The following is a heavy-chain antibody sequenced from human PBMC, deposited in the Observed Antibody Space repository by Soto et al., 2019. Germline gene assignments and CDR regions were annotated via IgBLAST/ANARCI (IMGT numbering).Heavy chain of an antibody. Sequence: GGSLRLSCAASGFTFSSYAMSWVRQAPGKGLEWVSAISGSGGSTYYADSVKGRFTISRDNSKNTLYLQMNSLRAKDTAVYYCAKVHPHRYSGYPDFDYWGQGTLVTVSS. CDR2: ISGSGGST. CDR1: GFTFSSYA. D-gene: IGHD5-12*01. CDR3: AKVHPHRYSGYPDFDY. V-gene: IGHV3-23*01. J-gene: IGHJ4*02.